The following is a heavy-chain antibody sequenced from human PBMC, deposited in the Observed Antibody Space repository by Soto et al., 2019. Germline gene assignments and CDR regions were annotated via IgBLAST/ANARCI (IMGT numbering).Heavy chain of an antibody. CDR2: IYYSGST. CDR1: GGSISSYY. CDR3: ARETRDGMDV. V-gene: IGHV4-59*01. J-gene: IGHJ6*02. Sequence: QVQLQESGPGLVKPSETLSLTCTVSGGSISSYYWSWIRQPPGKGLEWIGYIYYSGSTNYNPSLKSRVTISVDTSKNQFSLKLSSVTAADTAVYYCARETRDGMDVWGQGTTVTVSS.